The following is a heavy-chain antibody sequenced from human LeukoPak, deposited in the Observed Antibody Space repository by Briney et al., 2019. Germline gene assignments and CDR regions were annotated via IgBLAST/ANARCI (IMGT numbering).Heavy chain of an antibody. CDR1: GFVFSDYT. J-gene: IGHJ4*02. CDR3: AKDRPLQD. V-gene: IGHV3-23*01. CDR2: ISGSGGST. Sequence: PGGSLRLSCAGSGFVFSDYTMTWVRQAPGKGLEWVSAISGSGGSTYYADSVKGRLTISRDNSKNTLYLQMNSLRAEDTAVYYCAKDRPLQDWGQGTLVTVSS. D-gene: IGHD4-11*01.